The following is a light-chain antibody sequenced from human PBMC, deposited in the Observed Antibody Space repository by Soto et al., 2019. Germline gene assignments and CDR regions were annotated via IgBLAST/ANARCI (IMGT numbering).Light chain of an antibody. CDR2: AVY. CDR3: TSYTSSTPSYV. J-gene: IGLJ1*01. V-gene: IGLV2-14*03. Sequence: HSVLTQPASFSRSPGHSIATSCTGVRTDVDGYDYFSSYQQHPGKAPQPIIYAVYTPPSGVSPRFSGSKSGDTASLTISGLQAEDEADYYCTSYTSSTPSYVFGTGTKVTVL. CDR1: RTDVDGYDY.